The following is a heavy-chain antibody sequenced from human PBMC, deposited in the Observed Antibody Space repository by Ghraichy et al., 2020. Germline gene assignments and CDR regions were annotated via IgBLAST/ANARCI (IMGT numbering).Heavy chain of an antibody. D-gene: IGHD3-3*01. CDR2: INHSGST. V-gene: IGHV4-34*01. CDR1: GGSFSGYY. J-gene: IGHJ4*02. CDR3: ARRPRRLLRFLGVGKASPVDY. Sequence: SETLSLTCAVYGGSFSGYYWSWIRQPPGKGLEWIGEINHSGSTNYNPSLKSRVTISVDTSKNQFSLKLSSVTAADTAVYYCARRPRRLLRFLGVGKASPVDYWGQGTLVTVSS.